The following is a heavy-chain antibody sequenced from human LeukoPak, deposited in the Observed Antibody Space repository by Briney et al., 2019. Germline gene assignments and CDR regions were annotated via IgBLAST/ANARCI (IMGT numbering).Heavy chain of an antibody. J-gene: IGHJ5*02. V-gene: IGHV4-31*03. CDR2: IYYSGST. CDR1: GGSISSGGYY. Sequence: SETLSLTCTVSGGSISSGGYYWSWIRQHPGKGLEWIGYIYYSGSTYYNPSLKSRVTISVDTSKNQFSLKLSSVTAADTAVYYCARVGGTVVTRGRQNKPSDPWGKGTLSTVPS. CDR3: ARVGGTVVTRGRQNKPSDP. D-gene: IGHD2-15*01.